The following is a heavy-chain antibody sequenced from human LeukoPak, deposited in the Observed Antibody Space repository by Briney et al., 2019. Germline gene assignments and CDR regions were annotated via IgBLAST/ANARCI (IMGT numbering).Heavy chain of an antibody. J-gene: IGHJ4*02. CDR1: GGSISGSRYY. CDR2: IYSGGTP. CDR3: ARASRGYSYGYPGY. V-gene: IGHV4-39*07. Sequence: SETLSLTCTVSGGSISGSRYYWAWIRQSPGTGLEWIATIYSGGTPYYNPSLMSRVAISLDTSKNQYSLKLISVTAADTAVYYCARASRGYSYGYPGYWGQGTLVTVSS. D-gene: IGHD5-18*01.